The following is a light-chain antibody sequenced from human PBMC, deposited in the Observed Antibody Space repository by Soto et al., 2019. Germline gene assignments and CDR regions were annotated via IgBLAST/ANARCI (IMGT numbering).Light chain of an antibody. CDR1: QDVDSW. V-gene: IGKV1-12*01. CDR3: QQGSSFPWT. CDR2: AAS. J-gene: IGKJ1*01. Sequence: DIQMTQSPSSVSASVGDRVTITCRASQDVDSWLAWYQQKPGKAPKLLIYAASNLQSGVPSRFTGSGSGTDFTVTISSXQPEDFATYYCQQGSSFPWTFGQGTKVDIK.